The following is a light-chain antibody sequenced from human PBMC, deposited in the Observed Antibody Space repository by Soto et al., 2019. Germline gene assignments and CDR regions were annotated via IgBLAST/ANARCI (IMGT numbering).Light chain of an antibody. CDR2: GAS. J-gene: IGKJ4*01. Sequence: DIQMTQSPSTLSASVGDRVTITCRASQSISNWLAWYQQKPGKAPKLLIYGASSLDSGVPSRFSVSGSGTEFTLTISSLQPDDFATYYCQQYNSDSGLTFGGGTKVEIK. CDR3: QQYNSDSGLT. CDR1: QSISNW. V-gene: IGKV1-5*03.